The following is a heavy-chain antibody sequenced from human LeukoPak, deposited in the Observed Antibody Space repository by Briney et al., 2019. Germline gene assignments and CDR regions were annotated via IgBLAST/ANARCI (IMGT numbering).Heavy chain of an antibody. D-gene: IGHD5-18*01. CDR3: ARNRSYGYKY. J-gene: IGHJ4*02. Sequence: SETLSLTCAVYGGSFSGYYWSWIRQPPGKGLEWIGEINHSGSTNYNPSLKSQVTISVDTSKSQFSLKLTSVTAADTAGYYCARNRSYGYKYWGQGTLVTVPS. V-gene: IGHV4-34*01. CDR2: INHSGST. CDR1: GGSFSGYY.